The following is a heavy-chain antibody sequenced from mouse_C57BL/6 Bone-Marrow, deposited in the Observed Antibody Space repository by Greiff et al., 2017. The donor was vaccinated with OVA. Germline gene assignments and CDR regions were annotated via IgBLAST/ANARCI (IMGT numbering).Heavy chain of an antibody. CDR1: GFSLTSYA. CDR3: ARKPSYYSNYSYFDY. V-gene: IGHV2-9-1*01. CDR2: IWTGGGT. D-gene: IGHD2-5*01. Sequence: VMLVESGPGLVAPSQSLSITCTVSGFSLTSYAISWVRQPPGKGLEWLGVIWTGGGTNYNSAPKSRLSISKDNSKSQVFLKMNSLQTDDTARYYCARKPSYYSNYSYFDYWGQGTTLTVSS. J-gene: IGHJ2*01.